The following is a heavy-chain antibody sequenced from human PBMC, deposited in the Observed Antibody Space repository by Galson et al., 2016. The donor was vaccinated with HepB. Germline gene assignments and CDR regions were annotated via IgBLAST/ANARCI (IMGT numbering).Heavy chain of an antibody. J-gene: IGHJ4*02. CDR1: GFTFSSYS. CDR2: ISISSSYI. V-gene: IGHV3-21*01. CDR3: ARGVIVGVIFDY. Sequence: SLRLSCAASGFTFSSYSMNWVRQAPGKGLEWVSSISISSSYIYSADSVKGRFTISRDNAKNSLYLQMNSLRAEDTAVYYCARGVIVGVIFDYWGQGTLVTVSS. D-gene: IGHD1-26*01.